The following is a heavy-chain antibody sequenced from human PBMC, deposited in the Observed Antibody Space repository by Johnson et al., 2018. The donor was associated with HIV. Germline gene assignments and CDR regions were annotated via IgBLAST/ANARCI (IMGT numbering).Heavy chain of an antibody. D-gene: IGHD2-15*01. CDR1: GFTFSSYA. CDR2: INSDGSNT. V-gene: IGHV3-74*02. CDR3: ARGGYCRGGSCYPYDAFDI. Sequence: VQLVESGGGVVQPGRSLRLSCAASGFTFSSYAMHWVRQAPGKGLVWVSRINSDGSNTTYTDSVKGRFTISRDNAKNTLYLQMNSLRAEDTAVYYCARGGYCRGGSCYPYDAFDIWGQGTMVTVSS. J-gene: IGHJ3*02.